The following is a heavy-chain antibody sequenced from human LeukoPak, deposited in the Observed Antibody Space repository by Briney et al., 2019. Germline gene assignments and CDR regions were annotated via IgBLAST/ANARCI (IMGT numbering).Heavy chain of an antibody. D-gene: IGHD6-19*01. CDR2: IDSDESVK. CDR3: ARVRCCEGSGLLYFDP. V-gene: IGHV3-7*01. J-gene: IGHJ5*02. CDR1: GFTFSSYW. Sequence: GGSLRLSCAASGFTFSSYWMGWVRQAPGKGLEWVANIDSDESVKYYVASVKGRFTISRDNAKNSVYVEMDSLTVEDTAVYYCARVRCCEGSGLLYFDPWSQGTLVTVSS.